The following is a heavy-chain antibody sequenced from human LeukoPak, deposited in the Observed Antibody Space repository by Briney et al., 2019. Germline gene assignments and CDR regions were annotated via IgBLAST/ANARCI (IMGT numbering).Heavy chain of an antibody. J-gene: IGHJ5*01. CDR3: ARVWVFSYDS. Sequence: GGSLRLSCAASEFTFSVYAMSWVRQAPGKGLEWVSSISSSSSYIYYADSVKGRFTISRDNAKNSLYLQMNSLRAEDTAMYYCARVWVFSYDSWGQGTLVTVSS. CDR2: ISSSSSYI. V-gene: IGHV3-21*01. D-gene: IGHD5-18*01. CDR1: EFTFSVYA.